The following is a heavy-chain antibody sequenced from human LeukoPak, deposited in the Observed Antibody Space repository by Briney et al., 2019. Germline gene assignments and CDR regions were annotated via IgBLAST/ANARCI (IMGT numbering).Heavy chain of an antibody. CDR3: ARGSQNNWNYGGGDY. CDR2: ISAYNGNT. D-gene: IGHD1-7*01. CDR1: GYTFTSYG. Sequence: ASLKVSCKASGYTFTSYGISWVRQAPGQGLEWMGWISAYNGNTNYAQKLQGRVTMTTDTSTSTAYMELRSLRSDDTAVYYCARGSQNNWNYGGGDYWGQGTLVTVSS. V-gene: IGHV1-18*01. J-gene: IGHJ4*02.